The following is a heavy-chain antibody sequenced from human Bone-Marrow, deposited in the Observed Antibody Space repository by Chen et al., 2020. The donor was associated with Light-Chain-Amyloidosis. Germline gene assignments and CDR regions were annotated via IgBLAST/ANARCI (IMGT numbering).Heavy chain of an antibody. V-gene: IGHV4-39*01. CDR3: GEHLDNSYAST. CDR1: GGSVSSRGFY. D-gene: IGHD3-16*01. Sequence: QLQLQESGPELAKPSETLSLTCNVSGGSVSSRGFYWGWIRQSPGKGLEWIASISFSGNTSYNPPLKSRVTIIMNTSKNKFSSKKTSVATAETALYYCGEHLDNSYASTWG. J-gene: IGHJ6*01. CDR2: ISFSGNT.